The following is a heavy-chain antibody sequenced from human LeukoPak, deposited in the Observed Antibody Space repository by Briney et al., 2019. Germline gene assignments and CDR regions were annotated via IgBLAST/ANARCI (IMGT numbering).Heavy chain of an antibody. CDR3: ARDTNPSSSSGYYGSGSYYNPLDY. J-gene: IGHJ4*02. D-gene: IGHD3-10*01. CDR2: INTSGGST. Sequence: RASVKVSCKASGYTFTSYYMHWVRQAPGQGLEWMGIINTSGGSTSYAQKFQGRVTMTRDTSTSTVYMELSSLRSEDTAVYYCARDTNPSSSSGYYGSGSYYNPLDYWGQGTLVTVSS. CDR1: GYTFTSYY. V-gene: IGHV1-46*03.